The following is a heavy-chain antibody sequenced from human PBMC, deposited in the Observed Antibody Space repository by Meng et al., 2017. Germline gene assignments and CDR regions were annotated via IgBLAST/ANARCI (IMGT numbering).Heavy chain of an antibody. CDR2: ISGSGGST. CDR1: GFTFDDYA. D-gene: IGHD2-2*01. CDR3: AKAVVVPAAMYYFDY. V-gene: IGHV3-23*01. J-gene: IGHJ4*02. Sequence: GGSLRLSCAASGFTFDDYAMSWVRQAPGKGLEWVSAISGSGGSTYYADSVKGRFTISRDNSKNTLYLQMNSLRAEDTAVYYCAKAVVVPAAMYYFDYWGQGTLVTVSS.